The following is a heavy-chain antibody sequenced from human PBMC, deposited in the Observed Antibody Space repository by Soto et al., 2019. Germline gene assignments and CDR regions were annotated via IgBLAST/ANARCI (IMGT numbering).Heavy chain of an antibody. J-gene: IGHJ3*02. CDR3: ARGSRKSQWGITMIVVVIKSAFDI. D-gene: IGHD3-22*01. V-gene: IGHV4-31*03. Sequence: SETLSLTCTVSGGSISSGGYYWSWIRQHPGKGLEWIGYIYYSGSTYYNPSLKSRVTISVDTSKNQFSLKLSSVTAADTAVYYCARGSRKSQWGITMIVVVIKSAFDIWGQGTMVTVSS. CDR2: IYYSGST. CDR1: GGSISSGGYY.